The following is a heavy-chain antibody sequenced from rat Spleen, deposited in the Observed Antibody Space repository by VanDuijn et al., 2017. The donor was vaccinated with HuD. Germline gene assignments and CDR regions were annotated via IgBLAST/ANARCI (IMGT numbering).Heavy chain of an antibody. Sequence: EVQLVESGGGLVQPGRSLKLSCAASGFTLSDYVMHWIRQAPTKGLEWVTSISPSGGSTYYRDSVKGRFTISRDNAKSTLYLQMDSLRSEDTATYYCARLGTEAIGNWFTSWGQGTLVTVSS. V-gene: IGHV5S23*01. CDR1: GFTLSDYV. D-gene: IGHD1-11*01. CDR3: ARLGTEAIGNWFTS. CDR2: ISPSGGST. J-gene: IGHJ3*01.